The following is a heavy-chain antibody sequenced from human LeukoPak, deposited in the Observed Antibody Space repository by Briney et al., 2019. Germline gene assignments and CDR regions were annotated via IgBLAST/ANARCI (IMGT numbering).Heavy chain of an antibody. D-gene: IGHD3-22*01. V-gene: IGHV4-59*01. J-gene: IGHJ4*02. CDR3: ARAFDSSGYADY. Sequence: SETLSLTCTVSGGSISSYYWSWIRQPPGKGLEWIGYIYYSGSTNYNPSLKSRVTISVDTSKNQFFLRLSSVTAADTAVYYCARAFDSSGYADYWGQGTLVTVSS. CDR2: IYYSGST. CDR1: GGSISSYY.